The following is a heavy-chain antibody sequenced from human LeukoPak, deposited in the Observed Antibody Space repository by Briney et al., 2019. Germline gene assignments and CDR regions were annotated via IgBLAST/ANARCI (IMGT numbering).Heavy chain of an antibody. Sequence: PGGSLRLSCSASGNTFSDYYMSWIRQAPGKGLEWISYISSSGSTIYYADSVKGRFTISRDNTKNSLYLQMNSLRAEDTAVYYCANEFRKGDVWGQGTMVTVSS. CDR2: ISSSGSTI. CDR3: ANEFRKGDV. CDR1: GNTFSDYY. J-gene: IGHJ3*01. V-gene: IGHV3-11*01. D-gene: IGHD3-10*01.